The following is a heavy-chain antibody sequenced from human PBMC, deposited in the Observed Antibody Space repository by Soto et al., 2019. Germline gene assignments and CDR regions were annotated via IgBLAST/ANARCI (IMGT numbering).Heavy chain of an antibody. CDR3: ARDWNDVGDSWSGYEAGFDY. CDR1: GFTFSSYW. J-gene: IGHJ4*02. Sequence: GGSLRLSCAASGFTFSSYWMSWVRQAPGKGLEWVANIKQDGSEKYYVDSVKGRFTISRDNAKNSLYLQMNSLRAEDTAVYYCARDWNDVGDSWSGYEAGFDYWGQGTLVTVS. V-gene: IGHV3-7*01. CDR2: IKQDGSEK. D-gene: IGHD3-3*01.